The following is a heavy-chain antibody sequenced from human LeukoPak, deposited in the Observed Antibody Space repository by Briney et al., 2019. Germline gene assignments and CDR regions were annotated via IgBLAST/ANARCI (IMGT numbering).Heavy chain of an antibody. CDR1: GFTFSSYA. CDR3: ARDTSFAVGATLDF. V-gene: IGHV3-30*04. CDR2: VSYDGSNK. Sequence: GGSLRLSCAASGFTFSSYAMHWVRQAPGKGLEWVAVVSYDGSNKYYANSVKGRFTISRDKSKNTLHLQMDSLRAEDTAIYYCARDTSFAVGATLDFWGQGTLVTVSS. D-gene: IGHD1-26*01. J-gene: IGHJ4*02.